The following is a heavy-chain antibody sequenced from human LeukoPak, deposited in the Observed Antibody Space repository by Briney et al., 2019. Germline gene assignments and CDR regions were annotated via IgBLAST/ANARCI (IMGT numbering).Heavy chain of an antibody. CDR1: GGTFSSYA. D-gene: IGHD2-2*01. CDR3: ARDPNLHCSSTSCYARGFDY. V-gene: IGHV1-69*05. CDR2: IIPIFGTA. J-gene: IGHJ4*02. Sequence: SVKVSCKASGGTFSSYAISWVRQAPGLGLEWMGGIIPIFGTANYAQKFQGRVTITTDESTSTAYMELSSLRSEDTAVYYCARDPNLHCSSTSCYARGFDYWGQGTQVTVSS.